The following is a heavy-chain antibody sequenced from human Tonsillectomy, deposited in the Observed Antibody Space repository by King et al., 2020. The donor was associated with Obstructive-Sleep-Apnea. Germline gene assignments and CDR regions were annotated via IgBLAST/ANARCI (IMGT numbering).Heavy chain of an antibody. CDR3: TTGGGGDCYSSGYYYGMDV. Sequence: VQLVESGGGLVKPGGSLRLSCAASGFTFSNAWMSWGRQAPGKGLEWVGRIKSKTDGGTTDYAAPVKGRFTNSRDDSKNTLYRQMNSLKTEDTAGYYCTTGGGGDCYSSGYYYGMDVCGQGTTVTVSS. D-gene: IGHD2-21*02. J-gene: IGHJ6*02. CDR2: IKSKTDGGTT. CDR1: GFTFSNAW. V-gene: IGHV3-15*01.